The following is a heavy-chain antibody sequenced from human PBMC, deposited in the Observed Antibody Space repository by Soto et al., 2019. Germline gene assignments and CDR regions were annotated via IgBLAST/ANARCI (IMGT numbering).Heavy chain of an antibody. D-gene: IGHD1-7*01. CDR2: INSDGSST. J-gene: IGHJ6*02. Sequence: GGSLRLSCAASGFTFSSYWMHWVRQAPGKGLVWVSRINSDGSSTSYADSVKGRFTISRDNAKNTLYLQMNSLRAEDTAVYYCARGNFGYYGMDVWGQGTTVTVSS. V-gene: IGHV3-74*01. CDR1: GFTFSSYW. CDR3: ARGNFGYYGMDV.